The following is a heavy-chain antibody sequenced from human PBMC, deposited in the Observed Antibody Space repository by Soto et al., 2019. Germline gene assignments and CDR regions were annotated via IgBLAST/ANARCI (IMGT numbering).Heavy chain of an antibody. CDR3: ARVFCTTSTCFFPGWFDP. V-gene: IGHV5-51*01. Sequence: PGESLKISCKGSGYSFTSYWIGWVRQMPGKGLEWMGIIYPGDSDTRYSPSFQGQVTISIDTSQNHFSLRLNSVTAADTAIYYCARVFCTTSTCFFPGWFDPWGQGALVTVSS. CDR1: GYSFTSYW. D-gene: IGHD2-8*01. CDR2: IYPGDSDT. J-gene: IGHJ5*02.